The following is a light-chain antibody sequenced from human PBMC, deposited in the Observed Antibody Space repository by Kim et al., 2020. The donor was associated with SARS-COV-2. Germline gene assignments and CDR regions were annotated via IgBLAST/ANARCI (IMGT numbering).Light chain of an antibody. CDR1: QSVGSW. CDR3: QQYINYT. J-gene: IGKJ2*01. V-gene: IGKV1-5*01. CDR2: DVS. Sequence: GDRVTITCRASQSVGSWLAWYQQKPGKAPKLLIHDVSSLQSGVPSRFSGSGSGTEFTLTISSLQSDDFATYYCQQYINYTFGQGTKLEI.